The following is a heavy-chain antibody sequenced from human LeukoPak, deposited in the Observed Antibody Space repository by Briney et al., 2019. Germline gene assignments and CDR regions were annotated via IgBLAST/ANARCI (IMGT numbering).Heavy chain of an antibody. Sequence: GGSLRLSCAASGFAFSNYWMNWIRQAPGRGLEWVANIKEDGSEEYYVDSVKGRFTISRDNAKNSLYLQMNSLRAEDTAVYYCARDNGDYWGQGTLVTVSS. V-gene: IGHV3-7*01. CDR2: IKEDGSEE. J-gene: IGHJ4*02. CDR1: GFAFSNYW. CDR3: ARDNGDY.